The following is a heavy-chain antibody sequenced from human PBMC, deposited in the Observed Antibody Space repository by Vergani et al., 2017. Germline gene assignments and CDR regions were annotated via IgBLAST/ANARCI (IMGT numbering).Heavy chain of an antibody. CDR2: IDFKGNDA. CDR1: GFTFRSDG. D-gene: IGHD1-26*01. J-gene: IGHJ4*02. Sequence: QMQLVESGGGVIQPGGSLRLSCAASGFTFRSDGMQWVRQAPGKGLEWVALIDFKGNDAYYTDSVRGRFIISRDNSKNTLYLQMNSLRVEDTALYYCAKQYVGTSDCWGQGTLVTVSS. CDR3: AKQYVGTSDC. V-gene: IGHV3-30*02.